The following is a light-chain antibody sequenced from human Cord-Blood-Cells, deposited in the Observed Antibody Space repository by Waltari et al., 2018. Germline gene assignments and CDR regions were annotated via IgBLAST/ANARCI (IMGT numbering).Light chain of an antibody. V-gene: IGLV2-14*03. CDR2: DVS. Sequence: QSALTQPASVSGSPGQSITISCTGTSSDVGGFNIVSWYQQHPGKAPKLMIYDVSNRPSGVSNRFSGSKSGNTASLTISGLQAEDEADYYCSSYTSSSTWVFGGGTKLTVL. CDR3: SSYTSSSTWV. J-gene: IGLJ3*02. CDR1: SSDVGGFNI.